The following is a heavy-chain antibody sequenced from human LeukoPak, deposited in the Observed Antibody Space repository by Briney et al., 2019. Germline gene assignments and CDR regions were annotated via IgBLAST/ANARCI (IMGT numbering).Heavy chain of an antibody. J-gene: IGHJ4*02. Sequence: GGSLRLSCAGSGFTSWGSAMHCGRQSPGERLERVGRIRSKANDHATAYAASVRGRFTISRDDSENTAYLQMNSLKTEDTAIYYCTRRLMTTVNDYWGQRTLVTVSS. CDR2: IRSKANDHAT. V-gene: IGHV3-73*01. CDR3: TRRLMTTVNDY. D-gene: IGHD4-17*01. CDR1: GFTSWGSA.